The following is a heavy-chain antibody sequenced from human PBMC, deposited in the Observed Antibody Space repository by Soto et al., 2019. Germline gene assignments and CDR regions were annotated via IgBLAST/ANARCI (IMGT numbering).Heavy chain of an antibody. J-gene: IGHJ6*02. V-gene: IGHV1-18*01. CDR1: GYTFTSYG. D-gene: IGHD3-3*01. Sequence: ASVKVSCKSSGYTFTSYGISWVRQAPGQGLEWMGWISGYNGNTNYAQKLQGRVTTTTDTSTSTAYMELSSLRSEDTAVYYCARDRDYDFWSGPPIPNYYYYYGMDVWGQGTTVTVSS. CDR3: ARDRDYDFWSGPPIPNYYYYYGMDV. CDR2: ISGYNGNT.